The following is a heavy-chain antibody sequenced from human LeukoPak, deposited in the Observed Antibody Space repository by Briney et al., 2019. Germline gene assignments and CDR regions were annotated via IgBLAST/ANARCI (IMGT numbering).Heavy chain of an antibody. CDR1: GASITRSF. CDR2: ISSTGNT. CDR3: ATATAFYCIDH. Sequence: SETLSLTCTVSGASITRSFWTWVRQTPEKGLEWIGYISSTGNTNYNPSLGGRVTMSVDTSNNQFSLDLKSVTAADTAVFYCATATAFYCIDHWGQGTLVTVSS. D-gene: IGHD2-21*02. J-gene: IGHJ4*02. V-gene: IGHV4-4*08.